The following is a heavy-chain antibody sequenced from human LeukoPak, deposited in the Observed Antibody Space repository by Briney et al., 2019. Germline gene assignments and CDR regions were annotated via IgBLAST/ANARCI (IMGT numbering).Heavy chain of an antibody. CDR3: TRDRPRYDYGDYRDAFDI. J-gene: IGHJ3*02. CDR2: IRSKAYGGTT. Sequence: GGSLRLSCAASGFTFSSYAMSWFRQAPGKGLEWVGFIRSKAYGGTTEYAASVKGRFTISRDDSKSIAYLQMNSLKTEDTAVYYCTRDRPRYDYGDYRDAFDIWGQGTMVTVSS. D-gene: IGHD4-17*01. V-gene: IGHV3-49*03. CDR1: GFTFSSYA.